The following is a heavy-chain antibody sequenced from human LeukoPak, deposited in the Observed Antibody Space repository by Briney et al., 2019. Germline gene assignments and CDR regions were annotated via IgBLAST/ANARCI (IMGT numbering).Heavy chain of an antibody. V-gene: IGHV3-30-3*01. J-gene: IGHJ3*02. Sequence: QPGGSLRLSCAASGFTFSSYAMHWVRQAPGKGLEWVAVISYDGSNKYYADSVKGRFSISRDNAKNSLYLQMNSLRVEDTAVYYCTSRYCTTTNCYSFGNWGHGTLVTVSS. CDR1: GFTFSSYA. CDR2: ISYDGSNK. D-gene: IGHD2-2*01. CDR3: TSRYCTTTNCYSFGN.